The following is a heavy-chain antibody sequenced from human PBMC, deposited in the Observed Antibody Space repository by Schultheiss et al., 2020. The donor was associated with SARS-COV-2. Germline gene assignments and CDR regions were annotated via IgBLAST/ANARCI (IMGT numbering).Heavy chain of an antibody. CDR1: GGSISSGGYS. J-gene: IGHJ6*02. Sequence: SETLSLTCAVSGGSISSGGYSWSWIRQPPGKGLEWIGYIYYSGSTNYNPSLKSRVTISVDTSKNQFSLKLSSVTAADTAVYYCARARTWFGTYGMDVWGQGTTVTVSS. CDR2: IYYSGST. V-gene: IGHV4-30-4*07. D-gene: IGHD3-10*01. CDR3: ARARTWFGTYGMDV.